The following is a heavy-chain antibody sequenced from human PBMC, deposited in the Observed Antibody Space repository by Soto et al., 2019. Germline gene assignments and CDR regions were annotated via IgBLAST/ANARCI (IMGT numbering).Heavy chain of an antibody. CDR3: ARFKRDGFYYFDY. Sequence: GASVKVSCKASGYTFTGYYMHWVRQAPGQGLEWMGWINPNSGGTNYAQKFQGRVTMTRDTSISTAYMELSRLRSDDTAVYYCARFKRDGFYYFDYWGQATRVTVAS. D-gene: IGHD5-12*01. J-gene: IGHJ4*02. CDR1: GYTFTGYY. V-gene: IGHV1-2*02. CDR2: INPNSGGT.